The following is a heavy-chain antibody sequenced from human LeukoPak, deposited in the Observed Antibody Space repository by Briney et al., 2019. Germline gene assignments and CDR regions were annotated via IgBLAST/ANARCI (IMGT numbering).Heavy chain of an antibody. J-gene: IGHJ4*02. D-gene: IGHD5-12*01. Sequence: GGSLRLSCAASGFTFSDYYMSWIRQAPGKGLEWVSYIIISSSYTNYADSVKGRFTISRDNAKNSLYLQMNSLRAEDTAVYYCARRARGYFYYFDYWGQGTLVTVSS. CDR3: ARRARGYFYYFDY. V-gene: IGHV3-11*03. CDR2: IIISSSYT. CDR1: GFTFSDYY.